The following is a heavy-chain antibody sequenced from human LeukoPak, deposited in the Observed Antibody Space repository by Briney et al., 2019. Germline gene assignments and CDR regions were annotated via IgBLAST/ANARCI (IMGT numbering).Heavy chain of an antibody. CDR1: GGSISSSSYY. D-gene: IGHD3-3*01. V-gene: IGHV4-39*01. CDR2: IYYSGST. J-gene: IGHJ6*03. CDR3: ASLTIFGVVISYYYYMDV. Sequence: PSETLSLTCAVSGGSISSSSYYWGWIRRPPGKGLEWIGSIYYSGSTYYNPSLKSRVTISVDTSKNQFSLKLSSVTAADTAVYYCASLTIFGVVISYYYYMDVWGKGTTVTVSS.